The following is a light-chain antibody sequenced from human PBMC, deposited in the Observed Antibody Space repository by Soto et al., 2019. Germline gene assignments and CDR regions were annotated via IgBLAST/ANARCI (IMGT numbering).Light chain of an antibody. CDR3: CSYARSSTYV. CDR1: SSDVGSYNL. Sequence: QSALTQPASVSGSPGQSITISCTGTSSDVGSYNLVSRYQQHPGKAPKLMIYEVSKRPSGLSNRFSASKSGNTASLTISGLQAEDEADYYCCSYARSSTYVFGTGTKVTVL. CDR2: EVS. J-gene: IGLJ1*01. V-gene: IGLV2-23*02.